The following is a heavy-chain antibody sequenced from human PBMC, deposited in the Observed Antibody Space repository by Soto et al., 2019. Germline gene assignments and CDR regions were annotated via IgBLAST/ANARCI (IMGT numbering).Heavy chain of an antibody. CDR3: AAWSGYSGSYRHGAIVY. D-gene: IGHD3-10*01. J-gene: IGHJ4*02. Sequence: GASVKVSCKASGFTFTSSAMQWVRQARGQRLEWIGWIVVGSGNTNYAQKFQERVTITRDMSTSTAYMELSSLRSEDTAVYYCAAWSGYSGSYRHGAIVYWGQGTLVTVSS. V-gene: IGHV1-58*02. CDR1: GFTFTSSA. CDR2: IVVGSGNT.